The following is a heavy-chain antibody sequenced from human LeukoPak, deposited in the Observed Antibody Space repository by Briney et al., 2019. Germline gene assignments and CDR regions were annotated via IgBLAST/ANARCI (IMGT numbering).Heavy chain of an antibody. V-gene: IGHV3-7*01. CDR3: ARSNLYSSGWYEASFDY. CDR1: GFTFSSYW. D-gene: IGHD6-19*01. Sequence: PGGSLRLSCAASGFTFSSYWMSWVRQAPGKGLEWVANIKQDGSEKYYVDSVKGRFTISRDNAKNSLYLQMNSLRAEDTAVYYCARSNLYSSGWYEASFDYWGQGTLVTVSS. CDR2: IKQDGSEK. J-gene: IGHJ4*02.